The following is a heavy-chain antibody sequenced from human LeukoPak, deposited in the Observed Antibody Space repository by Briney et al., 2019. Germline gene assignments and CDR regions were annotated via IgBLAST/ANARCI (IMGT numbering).Heavy chain of an antibody. V-gene: IGHV3-NL1*01. Sequence: GGSLRLSCAASGFTFSSYDMNWVRQAPGKGLEWVAVISSGGNTKYADSERGRFSISRDNSKNTLYLQMNSLRAEDTAVYYCAKHLGGNYFDRPFDYWGQGTLVTVSS. CDR2: ISSGGNT. CDR3: AKHLGGNYFDRPFDY. J-gene: IGHJ4*02. CDR1: GFTFSSYD. D-gene: IGHD3-22*01.